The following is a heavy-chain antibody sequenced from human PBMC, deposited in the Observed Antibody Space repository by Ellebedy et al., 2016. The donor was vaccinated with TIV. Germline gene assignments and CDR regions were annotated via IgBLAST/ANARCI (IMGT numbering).Heavy chain of an antibody. Sequence: GGSLRLSCAVSGFNVSTNYMTWVRQAPGKGLEWVSGISGSGGSTYYADSVKGRFTISRDNAKNSLYLQMNSLRAEDTAVYYCARGRRGGSYSGMDVWGQGTTVTVSS. D-gene: IGHD1-26*01. CDR3: ARGRRGGSYSGMDV. V-gene: IGHV3-23*01. J-gene: IGHJ6*02. CDR1: GFNVSTNY. CDR2: ISGSGGST.